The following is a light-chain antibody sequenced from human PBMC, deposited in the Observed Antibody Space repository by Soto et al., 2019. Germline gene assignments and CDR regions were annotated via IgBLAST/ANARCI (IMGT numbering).Light chain of an antibody. Sequence: QSALTQPASVSGSPGQSITISCTGTSSDVGGYNFVSWYQHHPGKAPKLIIYDVSNRPSGVSNRFSGSKSGNTASLTISGLAAKDNADYYCTSYTTSFTYVFGSGTKLTVL. CDR3: TSYTTSFTYV. CDR1: SSDVGGYNF. J-gene: IGLJ1*01. V-gene: IGLV2-14*03. CDR2: DVS.